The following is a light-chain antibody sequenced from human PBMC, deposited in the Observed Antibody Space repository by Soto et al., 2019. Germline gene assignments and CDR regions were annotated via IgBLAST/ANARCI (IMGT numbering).Light chain of an antibody. V-gene: IGKV3-20*01. CDR2: GAS. CDR1: QSVSSSY. CDR3: QQYGKSPWT. Sequence: EIVLTQSPGTLSLSPGERATLSCRASQSVSSSYLAWYQQKPGQAPRLLIYGASSRATGIPDRFSGSGSGTDFTLTISRLKPEDFAVYHCQQYGKSPWTFGQGTKVEIK. J-gene: IGKJ1*01.